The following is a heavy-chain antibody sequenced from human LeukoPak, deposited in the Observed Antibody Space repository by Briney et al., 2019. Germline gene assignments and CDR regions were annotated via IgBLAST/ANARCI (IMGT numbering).Heavy chain of an antibody. CDR3: ARPPTIYSSGWYDC. CDR1: GFTFSDYY. CDR2: ISSSGSTI. V-gene: IGHV3-11*01. J-gene: IGHJ5*01. Sequence: GVSLRLSCAASGFTFSDYYMSWIRQAQGKGLEWVSYISSSGSTIYYADSVKGRFTISRDNAKNLLYLQMNSLRAEDTAVYYCARPPTIYSSGWYDCWGQGTLVTVSS. D-gene: IGHD6-19*01.